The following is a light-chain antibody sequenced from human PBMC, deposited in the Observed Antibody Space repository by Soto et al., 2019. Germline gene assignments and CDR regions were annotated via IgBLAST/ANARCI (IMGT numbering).Light chain of an antibody. Sequence: SVLTQPPSVSAAPGQKVTVSCSGSSSNIGNNHVSWYQHLPGTAPKVLIYDNNKRPSGIPDRFSGSKSATSATLDITGLQTGDEADYYCSSYTTSSTVVFGGGTKVTVL. V-gene: IGLV1-51*01. CDR3: SSYTTSSTVV. CDR1: SSNIGNNH. J-gene: IGLJ2*01. CDR2: DNN.